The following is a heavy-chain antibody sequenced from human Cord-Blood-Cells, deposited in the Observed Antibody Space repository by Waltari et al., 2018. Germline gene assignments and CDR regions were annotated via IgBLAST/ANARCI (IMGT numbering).Heavy chain of an antibody. CDR2: IRDDGSNK. V-gene: IGHV3-30*02. Sequence: QVQLVESGGGVVQPGGSLRLSCAASGFTFSSYGMHWVRQAPGKGLGWGAFIRDDGSNKYYADSVKGRFTISRDNSKNTLYLQMNSLRAEDTAVYYCAKGTLRFLEFDYWGQGTLVTVSS. CDR1: GFTFSSYG. CDR3: AKGTLRFLEFDY. D-gene: IGHD3-3*01. J-gene: IGHJ4*02.